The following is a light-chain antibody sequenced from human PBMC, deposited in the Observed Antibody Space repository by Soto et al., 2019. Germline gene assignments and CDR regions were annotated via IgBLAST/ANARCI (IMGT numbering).Light chain of an antibody. Sequence: QSALTQPASVSGSPGQSINISCTGASGDVGRYNSVSWYQQHPGKAPKLLIYEVTNRPSGVSDRFSGPKSGNTASLTISGLQSEDEADYYCSSYASGRTLYVFGTGTKLTVL. CDR1: SGDVGRYNS. CDR3: SSYASGRTLYV. J-gene: IGLJ1*01. CDR2: EVT. V-gene: IGLV2-14*01.